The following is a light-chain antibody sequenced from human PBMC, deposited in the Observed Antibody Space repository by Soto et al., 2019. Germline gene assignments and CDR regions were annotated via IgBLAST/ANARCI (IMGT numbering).Light chain of an antibody. CDR1: QSVSRD. CDR3: QHRHN. CDR2: DAS. V-gene: IGKV3-11*01. J-gene: IGKJ3*01. Sequence: DIVLTQSPATLSLSPGERATLSCRASQSVSRDFAWYQQKPGQAPRLFIYDASNRATGIPVRFSGSGSGTDFTLTINSLQPEDFAVYYCQHRHNFGPGTKVDFK.